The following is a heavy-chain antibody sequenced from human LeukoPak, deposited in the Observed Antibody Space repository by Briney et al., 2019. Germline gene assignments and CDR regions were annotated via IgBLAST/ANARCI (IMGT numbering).Heavy chain of an antibody. CDR2: IYYSGST. Sequence: SETLSLTCTVSGGSLSSYYWSWIRQPPGKGLEWIGYIYYSGSTNYNPSLKSRVTISVDTSKNQFSLKLSSVTAADTAVYYCARSPRLAVETRWFGMDVWGQGTTVTVSS. CDR1: GGSLSSYY. V-gene: IGHV4-59*01. CDR3: ARSPRLAVETRWFGMDV. D-gene: IGHD4-23*01. J-gene: IGHJ6*02.